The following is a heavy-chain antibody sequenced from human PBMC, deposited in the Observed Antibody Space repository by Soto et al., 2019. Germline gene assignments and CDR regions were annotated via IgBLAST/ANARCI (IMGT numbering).Heavy chain of an antibody. D-gene: IGHD6-19*01. CDR3: VRTRQQWLVGDS. J-gene: IGHJ4*02. V-gene: IGHV1-3*01. CDR1: GYTLSSFG. Sequence: QAQLVQSGAEVKKPGASVKVSCKASGYTLSSFGIHWVRQAPGQRLEWMGWINAGNGNTKYSQKLQGRVTFSRDTSANTAYMELTSLTSEDTAVYYCVRTRQQWLVGDSWGLGSLVTVSS. CDR2: INAGNGNT.